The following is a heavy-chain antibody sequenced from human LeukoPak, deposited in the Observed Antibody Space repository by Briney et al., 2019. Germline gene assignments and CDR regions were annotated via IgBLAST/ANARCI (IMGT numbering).Heavy chain of an antibody. CDR1: GFTFSSYS. Sequence: GSLRLSCAASGFTFSSYSMNWVRQAPGKGLEWVSSISSSSSYIYYADSVKGRFTISRDNAKNSLYLQMNSLRAEDTAVYYCAREYGDGDAFDIWGQGTMVTVSS. CDR2: ISSSSSYI. J-gene: IGHJ3*02. V-gene: IGHV3-21*01. CDR3: AREYGDGDAFDI. D-gene: IGHD4-17*01.